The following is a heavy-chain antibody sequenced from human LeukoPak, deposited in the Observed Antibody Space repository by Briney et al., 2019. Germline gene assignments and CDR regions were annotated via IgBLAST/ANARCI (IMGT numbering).Heavy chain of an antibody. D-gene: IGHD1-26*01. CDR3: ARISPTSGTYWGNLYYYMDV. CDR1: GVSISNYY. CDR2: IYFTWTT. Sequence: KPSETLSLTCTVSGVSISNYYWTWIRQPPGKGLEWIGCIYFTWTTNYNPSLKSRVTISLDTSNNQFSLKLTSVTAADTAVYYCARISPTSGTYWGNLYYYMDVWGKGTTVTVSS. V-gene: IGHV4-59*01. J-gene: IGHJ6*03.